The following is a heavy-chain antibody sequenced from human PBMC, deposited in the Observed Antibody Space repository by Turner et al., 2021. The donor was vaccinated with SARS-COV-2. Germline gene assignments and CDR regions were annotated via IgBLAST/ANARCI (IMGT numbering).Heavy chain of an antibody. CDR2: IWYDGSNK. J-gene: IGHJ6*02. V-gene: IGHV3-33*01. Sequence: QVQLVESGGGVVQPGRSLRPSCSASGFTFSSYGMHWGRQAPGKGLEWVAVIWYDGSNKYYADSVKGRFTTTRDNSKNTPSLKMNSLRAEDTAVYYCARDLEGARATYYDCMDVWGQGTTVTVSS. D-gene: IGHD1-26*01. CDR1: GFTFSSYG. CDR3: ARDLEGARATYYDCMDV.